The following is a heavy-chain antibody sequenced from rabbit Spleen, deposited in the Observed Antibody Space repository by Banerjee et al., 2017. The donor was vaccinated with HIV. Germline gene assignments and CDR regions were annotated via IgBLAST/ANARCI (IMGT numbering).Heavy chain of an antibody. D-gene: IGHD1-1*01. Sequence: QSLEESGGDLVKPGASLTLTCTVSGFSFSSNWICWVRQAPGKGLEWIACIDTNDGDTDYANWPKGRFTISKTSSTTVTLQMTSLTAADTATYFCARDTSTSFSSYGMDLWGPGTLVNVS. V-gene: IGHV1S40*01. CDR1: GFSFSSNW. CDR2: IDTNDGDT. CDR3: ARDTSTSFSSYGMDL. J-gene: IGHJ6*01.